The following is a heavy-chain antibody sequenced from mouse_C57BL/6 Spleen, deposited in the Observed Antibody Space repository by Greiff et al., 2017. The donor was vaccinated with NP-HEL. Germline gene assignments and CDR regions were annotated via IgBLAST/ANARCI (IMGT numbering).Heavy chain of an antibody. CDR2: IWSDGST. D-gene: IGHD3-2*02. J-gene: IGHJ4*01. Sequence: QVQLKQSGPGLVAPSQSLSITCTVSGFSLTSYGVHWVRQPPGKGLEWLVVIWSDGSTTSNSALKSRLSISKDNSKSQVFLNMNSLHTDDTAMYYCSRHEELRPMDYWGQGTSVTVSS. CDR3: SRHEELRPMDY. CDR1: GFSLTSYG. V-gene: IGHV2-6-1*01.